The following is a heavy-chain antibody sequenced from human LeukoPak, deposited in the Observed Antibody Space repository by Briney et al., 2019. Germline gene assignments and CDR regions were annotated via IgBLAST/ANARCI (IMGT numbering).Heavy chain of an antibody. CDR1: GGSISSYY. CDR3: ARHIAAAGNYYYYYMDV. V-gene: IGHV4-4*07. D-gene: IGHD6-13*01. J-gene: IGHJ6*03. Sequence: SETLSLTCAVSGGSISSYYWSWIRQPAGKGLEWIGRIYTSGSANYNPSLKSRVTMSVDTSKYQFSLKLSSVTAADTAVYYCARHIAAAGNYYYYYMDVWGKGTTVTVSS. CDR2: IYTSGSA.